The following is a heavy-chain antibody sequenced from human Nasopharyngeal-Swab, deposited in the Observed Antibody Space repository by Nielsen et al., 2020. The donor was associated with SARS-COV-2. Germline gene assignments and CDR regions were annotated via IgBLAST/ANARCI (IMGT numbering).Heavy chain of an antibody. Sequence: SGPTLVKPTHTLTLTCTFSGFSLRTSGMCVSWIRQPPGKALEWLALIDWDDDKYYSTSLKTRLTISKDTSKNQVVLTMTNMDPVDTATYYCARSTSSIAVAVNFDYWGQGTLVTVSS. V-gene: IGHV2-70*01. CDR1: GFSLRTSGMC. CDR2: IDWDDDK. D-gene: IGHD6-19*01. CDR3: ARSTSSIAVAVNFDY. J-gene: IGHJ4*02.